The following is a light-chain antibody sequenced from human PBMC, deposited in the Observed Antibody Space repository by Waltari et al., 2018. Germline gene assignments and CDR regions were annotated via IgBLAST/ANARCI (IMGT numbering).Light chain of an antibody. CDR3: KQYDNLPWT. J-gene: IGKJ1*01. CDR1: QDISNY. V-gene: IGKV1-33*01. CDR2: DAY. Sequence: DIQITQSPSSLSASVGDRVTNTCQAGQDISNYIIWCKQKPGKAPKLLTYDAYNLETGVPSRFSGSGSGTDFTFPISSLQPEDIATYYCKQYDNLPWTFGQGTKVEIK.